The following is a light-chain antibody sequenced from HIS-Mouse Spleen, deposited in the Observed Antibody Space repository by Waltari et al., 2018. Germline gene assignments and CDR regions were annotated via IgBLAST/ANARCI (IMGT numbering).Light chain of an antibody. J-gene: IGKJ3*01. CDR1: KGISSY. CDR3: QQLHSYPFT. CDR2: APS. V-gene: IGKV1-9*01. Sequence: DIQLTQSPSFLSASVGDRVTITCRAGKGISSYLAWYQQKPGKAPKLLINAPSTLQRGGPSWFSGSGSGTEFTLTISSLQPEDFATYYCQQLHSYPFTFGPGTKVDIK.